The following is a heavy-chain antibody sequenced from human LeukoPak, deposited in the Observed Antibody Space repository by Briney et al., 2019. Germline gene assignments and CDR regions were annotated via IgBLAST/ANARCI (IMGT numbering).Heavy chain of an antibody. D-gene: IGHD3-10*01. Sequence: GSSVKVSCKASGYTFTGYYMQWVRQAPGQGLEWMGWINPNSGGTNYAQKFQGRVTMTRDTSISTAYMELSRLRSDDTAVYYCARTMVRGVIISGSNWFDPWGQGTLVTVSS. CDR2: INPNSGGT. J-gene: IGHJ5*02. V-gene: IGHV1-2*02. CDR3: ARTMVRGVIISGSNWFDP. CDR1: GYTFTGYY.